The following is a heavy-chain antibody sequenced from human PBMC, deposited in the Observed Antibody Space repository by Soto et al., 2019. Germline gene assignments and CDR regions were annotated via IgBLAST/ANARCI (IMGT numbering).Heavy chain of an antibody. D-gene: IGHD3-9*01. CDR2: ISWNSGSI. J-gene: IGHJ4*02. Sequence: RLSCAASGFTFDDYAMHWVRQAPGKGLEWASGISWNSGSIGYADSVKGRFTISRDNAKNSLYLQMNSLRAEDTAVYYCASENHNYDILTGYYRASGPGDFDYWGQGTLVTVSS. CDR3: ASENHNYDILTGYYRASGPGDFDY. V-gene: IGHV3-9*01. CDR1: GFTFDDYA.